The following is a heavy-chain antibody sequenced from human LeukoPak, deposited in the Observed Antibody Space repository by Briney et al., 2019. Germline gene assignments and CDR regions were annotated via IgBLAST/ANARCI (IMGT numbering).Heavy chain of an antibody. D-gene: IGHD5-18*01. CDR3: AREDTAMVLDY. V-gene: IGHV4-30-4*01. CDR1: GGSISSGDYY. J-gene: IGHJ4*02. Sequence: PSQTLSLTCTVSGGSISSGDYYWSWIRQPPGKGLEWIGYIYYSGSTYYNPSLKSRVTISVDTSKNQFSQKLSSVTAADTAVYYCAREDTAMVLDYWGQGTLVTVSS. CDR2: IYYSGST.